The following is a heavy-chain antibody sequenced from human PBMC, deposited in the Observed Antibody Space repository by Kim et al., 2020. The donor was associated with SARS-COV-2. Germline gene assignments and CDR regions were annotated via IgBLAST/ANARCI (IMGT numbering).Heavy chain of an antibody. V-gene: IGHV5-51*01. Sequence: GESLKISCKGSGYSFTSYWIGWVRQMPGKGLEWMGIIYPGDSDTRYSPSFQGQVTISADKSISTAYLQWSSLKASDTAMYYCARRGVTVGATHNWFDPWGQGTLVTVSS. CDR3: ARRGVTVGATHNWFDP. CDR1: GYSFTSYW. J-gene: IGHJ5*02. D-gene: IGHD1-26*01. CDR2: IYPGDSDT.